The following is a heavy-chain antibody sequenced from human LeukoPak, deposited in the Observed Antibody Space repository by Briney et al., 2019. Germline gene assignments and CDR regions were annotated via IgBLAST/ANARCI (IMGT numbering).Heavy chain of an antibody. V-gene: IGHV4-38-2*02. CDR1: GYSISSGYF. D-gene: IGHD1-26*01. CDR3: ARRVVGATNYFDP. Sequence: SETLSLTCTVSGYSISSGYFWGWIRQPPGKGLEWIGSIYHSGTTYYNPSLKSRVTISVDTSKNQFSLKLNSVTAADTAVYYCARRVVGATNYFDPWGQGTLVTVSS. J-gene: IGHJ5*02. CDR2: IYHSGTT.